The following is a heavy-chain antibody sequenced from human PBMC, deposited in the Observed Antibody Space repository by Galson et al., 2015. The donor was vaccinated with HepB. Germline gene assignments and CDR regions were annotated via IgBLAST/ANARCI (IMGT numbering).Heavy chain of an antibody. CDR2: IYYSGST. CDR3: ARQSCDSYYFDY. D-gene: IGHD2-21*02. V-gene: IGHV4-39*01. J-gene: IGHJ4*02. CDR1: GGSISSSSYY. Sequence: LSLTCTVSGGSISSSSYYWGWIRQPPGKGLEWIGSIYYSGSTYYNPSLKSRVTISEDTSTNQCSLKLSSGTAADPAVYYCARQSCDSYYFDYWGQGTLVTVSS.